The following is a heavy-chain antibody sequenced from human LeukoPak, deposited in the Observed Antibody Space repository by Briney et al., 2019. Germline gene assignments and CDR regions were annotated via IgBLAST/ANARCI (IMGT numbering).Heavy chain of an antibody. Sequence: PGGSLRLPCAASGFTVSSNYMSWVRQAPGKGLEWVSVIYSGGGTYYADSVKGRFTISRDNSKNMLYLQMNSLRAEDTAVYYCARLDAGTIDYWGQGTLVTVSS. CDR1: GFTVSSNY. D-gene: IGHD2-2*01. J-gene: IGHJ4*02. CDR3: ARLDAGTIDY. CDR2: IYSGGGT. V-gene: IGHV3-53*01.